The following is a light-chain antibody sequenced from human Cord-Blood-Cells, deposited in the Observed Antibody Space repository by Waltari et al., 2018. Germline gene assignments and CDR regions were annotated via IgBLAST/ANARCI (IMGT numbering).Light chain of an antibody. CDR1: QSISSY. Sequence: DIQMTQSPSSLSASVGDRVTINCRASQSISSYLNWYQQKPGKAPKLLIYAASSWQSGVPSKFSGSGAGKEFTLTISSLQPEYFATYYCRQSYSTPPFTFGPGTKVDIK. V-gene: IGKV1-39*01. CDR2: AAS. CDR3: RQSYSTPPFT. J-gene: IGKJ3*01.